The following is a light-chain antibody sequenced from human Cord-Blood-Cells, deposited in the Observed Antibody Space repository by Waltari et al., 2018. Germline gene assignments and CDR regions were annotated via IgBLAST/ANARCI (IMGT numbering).Light chain of an antibody. J-gene: IGKJ5*01. CDR3: QQYYITPIT. CDR2: WAS. Sequence: DIVMTQSPDSLAVSLGERATINCKSSQSVLYSSNNKNYLAWYQKKPGQPPKLLIYWASTRESGVPDRFSGSGSGTDFTLTIISLQAEDVSVYYCQQYYITPITFGQGTRLEIK. CDR1: QSVLYSSNNKNY. V-gene: IGKV4-1*01.